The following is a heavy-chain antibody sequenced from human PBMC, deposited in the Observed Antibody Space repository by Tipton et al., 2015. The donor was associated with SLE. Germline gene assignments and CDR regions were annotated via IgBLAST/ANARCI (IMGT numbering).Heavy chain of an antibody. CDR1: GVSVTNYY. J-gene: IGHJ6*03. D-gene: IGHD4-17*01. CDR2: IYYSGST. V-gene: IGHV4-59*02. CDR3: ATYGAFVYMDV. Sequence: LRLSCTVSGVSVTNYYWSWIRQPPGKGLEWIGSIYYSGSTYYNPSLKSRVTISVDTSKNQFSLKLSSVTAADTAVYYCATYGAFVYMDVWGKGTTVTVSS.